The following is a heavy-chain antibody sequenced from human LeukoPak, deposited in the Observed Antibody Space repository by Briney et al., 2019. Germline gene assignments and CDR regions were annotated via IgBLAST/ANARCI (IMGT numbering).Heavy chain of an antibody. V-gene: IGHV3-21*05. Sequence: GGSLRLSCAASGFTFSSYSMDWVRQAPGKGLEWVSYISASRTAIYYADSVKGRFTISRDNAKNSLYLQMNSLRAEDTAVYYCARDRDIHLFDPWGQGTLVTVSS. D-gene: IGHD2-15*01. J-gene: IGHJ5*02. CDR3: ARDRDIHLFDP. CDR2: ISASRTAI. CDR1: GFTFSSYS.